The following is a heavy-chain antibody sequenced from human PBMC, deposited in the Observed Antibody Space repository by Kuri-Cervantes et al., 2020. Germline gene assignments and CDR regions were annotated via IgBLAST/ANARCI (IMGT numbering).Heavy chain of an antibody. V-gene: IGHV3-48*03. CDR2: ISSSGSTI. Sequence: GGSLRLSCAASGFTFSSYAMRWVRQAPGKGLEWVSYISSSGSTIYYADSVKGRFTISRDNAKNSLYLQMNSLRAEDTAVYYCARDPHSFNWFDPWGQGTLVTVSS. J-gene: IGHJ5*02. CDR1: GFTFSSYA. CDR3: ARDPHSFNWFDP.